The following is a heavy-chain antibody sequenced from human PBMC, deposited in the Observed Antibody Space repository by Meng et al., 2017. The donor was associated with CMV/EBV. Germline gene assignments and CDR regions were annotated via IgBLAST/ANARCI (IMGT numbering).Heavy chain of an antibody. Sequence: ASVKVSCKASGYTFISYGISWVRQAPGQGLEWMGWISAYNGNTNYAQKLQGRVTMTTDTSTSTAYMELRSLRSDDTAVYYCARDNTIFGVVTIYYYGMDVWGQGTTVTVSS. V-gene: IGHV1-18*01. CDR3: ARDNTIFGVVTIYYYGMDV. D-gene: IGHD3-3*01. J-gene: IGHJ6*02. CDR1: GYTFISYG. CDR2: ISAYNGNT.